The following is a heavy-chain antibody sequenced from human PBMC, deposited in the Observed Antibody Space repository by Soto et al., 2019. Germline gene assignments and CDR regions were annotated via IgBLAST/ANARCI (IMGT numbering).Heavy chain of an antibody. V-gene: IGHV3-15*01. Sequence: EVQLVESGGGLVKPGGSLRLSCAASGFTFSNAWMSCVRQAPGKGLEWVGRIKSKTDGGTTDYAAPVKGRFTISRDDSNNTLYLQMNSLKTEDTAVYYCIVAVTTYYYYGMEVWGQGTTVTVSS. J-gene: IGHJ6*02. CDR3: IVAVTTYYYYGMEV. D-gene: IGHD4-17*01. CDR1: GFTFSNAW. CDR2: IKSKTDGGTT.